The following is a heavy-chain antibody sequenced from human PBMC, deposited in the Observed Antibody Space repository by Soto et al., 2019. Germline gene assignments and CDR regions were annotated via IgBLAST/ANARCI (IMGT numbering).Heavy chain of an antibody. CDR1: GGSISSSSYY. V-gene: IGHV4-39*01. CDR2: IYYSGST. J-gene: IGHJ4*02. Sequence: QVQLQESGPGLVKPSETLSLTCTVSGGSISSSSYYWGWIRQPPGKGLEWIGSIYYSGSTYYNPSLNSRANISVDTSKNQCSLKLSSVTAADTAVYYCARHKFEMVGIAAAEVDYWGQGTLVTVSS. D-gene: IGHD6-13*01. CDR3: ARHKFEMVGIAAAEVDY.